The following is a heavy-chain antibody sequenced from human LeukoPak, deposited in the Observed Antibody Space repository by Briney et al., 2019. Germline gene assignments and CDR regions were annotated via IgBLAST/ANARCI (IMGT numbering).Heavy chain of an antibody. CDR3: ANQNQVGASFDY. J-gene: IGHJ4*02. CDR1: GFTFSSFA. V-gene: IGHV3-23*01. D-gene: IGHD1-26*01. Sequence: GGSLRLSCAASGFTFSSFALTWVRQAPGKGLEWVSSISGSGGSTYYADSVKGRFTISRDNSKNTLYLQMNSLRAEDTAVYYCANQNQVGASFDYWGQGTLVTVSS. CDR2: ISGSGGST.